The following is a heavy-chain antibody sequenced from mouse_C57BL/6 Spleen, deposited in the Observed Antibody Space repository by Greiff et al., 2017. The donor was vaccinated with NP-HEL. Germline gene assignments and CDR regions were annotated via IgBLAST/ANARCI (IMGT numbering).Heavy chain of an antibody. D-gene: IGHD1-1*01. Sequence: EVQGVESGAELVKPGASVKLSCTASGFNIKDYYMHWVKQRTEQGLEWIGRIDPEDGETKYAPKFQGTATITADTSSNTAYLQLSSLTSEDTAVYYCARPSGSSLYYAMDYWGQGTSVTVSS. J-gene: IGHJ4*01. CDR2: IDPEDGET. CDR1: GFNIKDYY. CDR3: ARPSGSSLYYAMDY. V-gene: IGHV14-2*01.